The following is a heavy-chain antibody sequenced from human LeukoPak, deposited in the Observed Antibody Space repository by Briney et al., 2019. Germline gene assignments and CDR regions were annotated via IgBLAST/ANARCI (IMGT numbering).Heavy chain of an antibody. Sequence: SETLSLTCSVSGASISSYYWSWIRQPPGKGLEWIGYIHYSGSTNSNPSLKSRVTMSVDTSKNQFSLKLSSVTAADTAVYYCASKDSGSYYGYFDYWGQGTLVTVSS. CDR3: ASKDSGSYYGYFDY. CDR2: IHYSGST. CDR1: GASISSYY. D-gene: IGHD1-26*01. V-gene: IGHV4-59*12. J-gene: IGHJ4*02.